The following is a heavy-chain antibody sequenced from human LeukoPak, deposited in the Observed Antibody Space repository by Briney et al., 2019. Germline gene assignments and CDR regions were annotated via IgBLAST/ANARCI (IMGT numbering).Heavy chain of an antibody. Sequence: SETLSLTCTVSGGSISSYYWSWIRQPPGKGLEWIGYIYYSGSTNYNPSLKSRVTISVDTSKNQFSLKLSSVTAADTAVYYCARDMSPYYYDSSGYYYGYWGQGTLVTVSS. CDR2: IYYSGST. V-gene: IGHV4-59*01. J-gene: IGHJ4*02. D-gene: IGHD3-22*01. CDR1: GGSISSYY. CDR3: ARDMSPYYYDSSGYYYGY.